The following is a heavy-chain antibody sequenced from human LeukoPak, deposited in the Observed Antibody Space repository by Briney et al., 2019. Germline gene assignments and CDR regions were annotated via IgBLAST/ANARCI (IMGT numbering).Heavy chain of an antibody. J-gene: IGHJ4*02. Sequence: GGSLRLSCVASGFTFSTYGMHWVRQAPGKGLEWVAVISSDGSNKYYADSVKGRVTISRDDSKNTLYLQMNSLRAEDTAVYYCARDDYDYVWGSYRHVDYWGQGTLVTVSS. CDR3: ARDDYDYVWGSYRHVDY. CDR2: ISSDGSNK. V-gene: IGHV3-30*03. D-gene: IGHD3-16*02. CDR1: GFTFSTYG.